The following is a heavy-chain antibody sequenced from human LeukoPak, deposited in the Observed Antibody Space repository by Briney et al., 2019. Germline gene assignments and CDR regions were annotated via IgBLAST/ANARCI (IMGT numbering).Heavy chain of an antibody. J-gene: IGHJ4*02. CDR1: GYTFTSYY. D-gene: IGHD3-16*01. CDR3: AREGLGELTLDC. CDR2: INPRGGST. V-gene: IGHV1-46*01. Sequence: ASVKVSCKASGYTFTSYYMHWVRQAPGQGLEWMGIINPRGGSTSYAQKFQGRVTMTRDTSTSTVYMELSSLRSEDTAVYYCAREGLGELTLDCWGQGTLVTVSS.